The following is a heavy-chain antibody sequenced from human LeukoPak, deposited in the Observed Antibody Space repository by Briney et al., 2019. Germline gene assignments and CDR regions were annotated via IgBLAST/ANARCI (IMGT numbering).Heavy chain of an antibody. J-gene: IGHJ4*02. Sequence: PGGSLRLSCAASGFTFSSYAMNWVRQAPGKGLEWVSAISGSGGSTYYADSAKGRFTISRDNSKNTLYLQMDSLRAEDTAVYYCAKDSRSGWYGVGDYWGQGTLVTVS. CDR1: GFTFSSYA. D-gene: IGHD6-19*01. CDR2: ISGSGGST. CDR3: AKDSRSGWYGVGDY. V-gene: IGHV3-23*01.